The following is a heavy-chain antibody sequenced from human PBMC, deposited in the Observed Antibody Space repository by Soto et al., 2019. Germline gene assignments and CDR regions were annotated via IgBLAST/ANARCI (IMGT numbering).Heavy chain of an antibody. J-gene: IGHJ4*02. V-gene: IGHV4-31*03. CDR1: GGSISSGGYY. D-gene: IGHD3-10*01. CDR2: IYYSGST. Sequence: QVQLQESGPGLVKPSQTLSLTCTVSGGSISSGGYYWSWIRQHPGKGLEWIGYIYYSGSTYYNPSLKSRVXKSXDXYKNQFSLKLSSVTAADTAVYYCARVNPEYRSCLDYWGQGTLVTVSS. CDR3: ARVNPEYRSCLDY.